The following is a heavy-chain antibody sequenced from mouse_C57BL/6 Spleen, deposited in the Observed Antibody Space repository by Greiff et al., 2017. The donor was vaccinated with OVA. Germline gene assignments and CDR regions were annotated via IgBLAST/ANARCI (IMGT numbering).Heavy chain of an antibody. V-gene: IGHV3-4*01. CDR2: ISSSGST. CDR1: GYSITNGNHW. Sequence: EVKLQQSGPALVKPSQTVSLTCTVTGYSITNGNHWWNWIRQVSGSKLEWIGYISSSGSTDSNPSLKSRISITRDTSKNQLFLQLNSVTTEDIATYYCARGAYYSNYLYAMDYWGQGTSVTVSS. D-gene: IGHD2-5*01. CDR3: ARGAYYSNYLYAMDY. J-gene: IGHJ4*01.